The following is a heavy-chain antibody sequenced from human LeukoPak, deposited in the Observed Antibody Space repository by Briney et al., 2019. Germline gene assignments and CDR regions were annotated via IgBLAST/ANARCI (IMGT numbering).Heavy chain of an antibody. D-gene: IGHD2-2*02. V-gene: IGHV4-39*01. J-gene: IGHJ3*02. CDR2: IYYSGST. CDR3: ARELYCSSTSCYKTFDI. CDR1: GGSISSSSYY. Sequence: SETLSLTCTVSGGSISSSSYYWGWIRQPPGKGLEWIGSIYYSGSTYYNPSLKSRVTISVDTSKNQFFLKLSSVTAADTAVYYCARELYCSSTSCYKTFDIWGQGTMVTVSS.